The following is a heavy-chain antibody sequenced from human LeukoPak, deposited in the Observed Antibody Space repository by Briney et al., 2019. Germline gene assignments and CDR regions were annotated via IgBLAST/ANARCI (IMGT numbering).Heavy chain of an antibody. D-gene: IGHD3-22*01. CDR3: AKGLYYYDSSGPEAAFDI. V-gene: IGHV3-23*01. Sequence: PGGSLRLSCAASGFTFSSYAMSWVRQAPGKGLEWVSAISGSGGSTYYADSVKGRFTISRDNSKNTLYLQMNSLRAEDTAVYYCAKGLYYYDSSGPEAAFDIWGQGTMVTDSS. CDR2: ISGSGGST. CDR1: GFTFSSYA. J-gene: IGHJ3*02.